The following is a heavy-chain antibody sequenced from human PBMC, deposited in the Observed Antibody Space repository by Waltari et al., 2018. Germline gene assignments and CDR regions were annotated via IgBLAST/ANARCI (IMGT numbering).Heavy chain of an antibody. CDR3: ARADRGRSGKYASPAWGP. CDR2: INHSGST. V-gene: IGHV4-34*01. Sequence: QVQLQQWGAGLLTPSETLSLTCAVYGGWSFSDHSWNWIRQPPGKGLEWIGEINHSGSTNYNLSLKNRLTISLDTSKTQFSLKMRSVTAADTAVYYCARADRGRSGKYASPAWGPWGQGTLVTVSS. J-gene: IGHJ5*02. D-gene: IGHD1-26*01. CDR1: GGWSFSDHS.